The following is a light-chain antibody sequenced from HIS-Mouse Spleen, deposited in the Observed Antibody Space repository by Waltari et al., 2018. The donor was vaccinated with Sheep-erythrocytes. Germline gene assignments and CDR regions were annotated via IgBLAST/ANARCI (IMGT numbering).Light chain of an antibody. V-gene: IGLV2-11*01. CDR3: CSYAGSYNHV. CDR1: SSDFGGYNY. CDR2: DVS. Sequence: QSALTQPRSVSGSPGQSVTISCTGTSSDFGGYNYVSWYQQHPGKAPKLLIYDVSKRPSGVPDRCSGSKSGNTASLTISGLQAEDEADYYCCSYAGSYNHVFATGTKVTVL. J-gene: IGLJ1*01.